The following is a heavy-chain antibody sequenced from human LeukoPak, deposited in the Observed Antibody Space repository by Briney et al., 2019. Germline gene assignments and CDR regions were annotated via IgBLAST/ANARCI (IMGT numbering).Heavy chain of an antibody. CDR1: GFSVTSDY. J-gene: IGHJ4*02. V-gene: IGHV3-66*01. D-gene: IGHD5-18*01. CDR3: ARDGAYTYGYAYYFEY. Sequence: GGSLRFSCAASGFSVTSDYMSWVRQAPGKGLEWVSVIYRAGNTFYADSVKGRFTISRDNSKNTLYLQMDSLRAEDTAIYYCARDGAYTYGYAYYFEYWGQGTLVTVSS. CDR2: IYRAGNT.